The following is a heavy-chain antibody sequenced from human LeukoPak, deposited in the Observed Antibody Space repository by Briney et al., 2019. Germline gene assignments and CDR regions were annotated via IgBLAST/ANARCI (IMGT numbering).Heavy chain of an antibody. CDR1: GGSVSSGSYY. Sequence: SETLSLTCTVSGGSVSSGSYYWSWIRQPPGKGLEWIGYIYYSGSTNYNPSLKSRVTISVDTSKNQFSLELSSVTAADTAVYYCARYQRITMVRGVSDYYYYGMDVWGQGTTVTVSS. CDR2: IYYSGST. J-gene: IGHJ6*02. CDR3: ARYQRITMVRGVSDYYYYGMDV. V-gene: IGHV4-61*01. D-gene: IGHD3-10*01.